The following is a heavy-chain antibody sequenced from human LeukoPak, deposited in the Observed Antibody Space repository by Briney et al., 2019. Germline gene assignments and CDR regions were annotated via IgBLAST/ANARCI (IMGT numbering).Heavy chain of an antibody. Sequence: GGSLRLSCAASGFTFSSYAMSWVRQAPGKGLEWVSTVSDSGGSTYYADSVKGRFTISRDNSKNTLYLQMDSLRAEDTAIYFCAKAWYCSGASCYSGFYFDYWGQGTLVTVSS. CDR3: AKAWYCSGASCYSGFYFDY. CDR2: VSDSGGST. CDR1: GFTFSSYA. J-gene: IGHJ4*02. V-gene: IGHV3-23*01. D-gene: IGHD2-15*01.